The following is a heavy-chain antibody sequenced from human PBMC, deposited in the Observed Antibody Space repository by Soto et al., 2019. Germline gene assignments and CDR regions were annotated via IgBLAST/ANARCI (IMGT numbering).Heavy chain of an antibody. D-gene: IGHD1-26*01. CDR2: ISYDGSNK. CDR1: GFTFSSYA. V-gene: IGHV3-30-3*01. CDR3: ARDRWESDFDY. J-gene: IGHJ4*02. Sequence: QVQLVESGGGVVQPGRSLRLSCTASGFTFSSYAVHWVRQAPGKGLEWVAVISYDGSNKYYADSVKGRFTISRDNSKNTLYLQMNSLRAEDTAVYYCARDRWESDFDYWGQGTLVTVSS.